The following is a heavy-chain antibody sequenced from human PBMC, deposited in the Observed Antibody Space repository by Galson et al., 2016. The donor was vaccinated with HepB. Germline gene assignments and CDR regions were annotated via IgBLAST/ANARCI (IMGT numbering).Heavy chain of an antibody. V-gene: IGHV3-48*01. CDR3: ARDLTSTASYWYFDL. CDR1: GFSFSSCS. J-gene: IGHJ2*01. Sequence: SLRLSCAASGFSFSSCSMDWVRQAPGKGLEWLALISSTGQTIRYADSVKGRLTISRDNGNNSVSLLLNSLKVEDTALYYCARDLTSTASYWYFDLWGRGTLLTVSS. CDR2: ISSTGQTI.